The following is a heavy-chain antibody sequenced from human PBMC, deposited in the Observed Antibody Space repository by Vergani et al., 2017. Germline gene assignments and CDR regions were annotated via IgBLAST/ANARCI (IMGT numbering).Heavy chain of an antibody. Sequence: QVQLQESGPGLVKPSQTLSLTCTVSGGSISSGAYYWSWIRQPPGKGLEWIGYIYYSGSTYYNPSLKSRVTISVDTSKTQFSLKLSSVTAADTAVYYCARVGVVRGVSYYYYYYGMDVRGQGTTVTVSS. CDR3: ARVGVVRGVSYYYYYYGMDV. D-gene: IGHD3-10*01. CDR1: GGSISSGAYY. V-gene: IGHV4-30-4*08. J-gene: IGHJ6*02. CDR2: IYYSGST.